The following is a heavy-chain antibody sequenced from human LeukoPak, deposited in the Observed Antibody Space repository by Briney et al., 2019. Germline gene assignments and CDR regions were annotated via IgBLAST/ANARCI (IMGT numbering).Heavy chain of an antibody. J-gene: IGHJ4*02. V-gene: IGHV3-33*08. D-gene: IGHD2-15*01. CDR3: ARAGYCSGGSCYGSDY. CDR1: GFTFSSYG. CDR2: IWYDGSIQ. Sequence: GGSLRLSCSASGFTFSSYGMHWVRQAPGKGLEWVAAIWYDGSIQYYADSVKGRFTISRDNSKNTLYLQMDSLRAEDTAVYYCARAGYCSGGSCYGSDYWGQGTLVSVSS.